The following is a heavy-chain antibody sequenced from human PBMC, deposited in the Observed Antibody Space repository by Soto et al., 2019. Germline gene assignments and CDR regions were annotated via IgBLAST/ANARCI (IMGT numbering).Heavy chain of an antibody. V-gene: IGHV1-2*04. D-gene: IGHD6-6*01. CDR1: GYTFTGYY. Sequence: ASVKVSCKASGYTFTGYYMHWVRQAPGQGLEWMGWINPNSGGTNYAQKFQGWVTMTRDTSISTAYMELSRLRSDDTAVYYCARDSRYSSSSTFFDYWGQGTLFTVPS. J-gene: IGHJ4*02. CDR2: INPNSGGT. CDR3: ARDSRYSSSSTFFDY.